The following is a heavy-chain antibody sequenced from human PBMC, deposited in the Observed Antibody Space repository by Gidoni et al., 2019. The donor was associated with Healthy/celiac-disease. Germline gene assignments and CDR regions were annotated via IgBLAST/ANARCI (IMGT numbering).Heavy chain of an antibody. CDR1: GFPFSSYG. CDR3: ARGLGYSGYALFDY. D-gene: IGHD5-12*01. CDR2: IRYDGSNK. Sequence: QVQLVESGGGVVQPGRSLRLSCAASGFPFSSYGMHWVRQAPGKGLEWVAVIRYDGSNKYYADSVKGRFTISRDNSKNTLYLQMNSLRAEDTAVYYCARGLGYSGYALFDYWGQGTLVTVSS. J-gene: IGHJ4*02. V-gene: IGHV3-33*01.